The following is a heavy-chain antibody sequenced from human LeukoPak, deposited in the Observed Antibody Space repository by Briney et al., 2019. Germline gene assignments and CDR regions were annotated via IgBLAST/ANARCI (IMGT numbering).Heavy chain of an antibody. CDR1: GFTFSNAW. V-gene: IGHV3-15*01. D-gene: IGHD3-22*01. CDR2: FNSKSDGGTT. J-gene: IGHJ3*02. Sequence: GGPLRLSCAASGFTFSNAWMSWVRQAPGKGLEWVGLFNSKSDGGTTDYAAPVKGRFTISRDDSKNTLYLQMNSLKTEDTAVYYCTSPHYYDSSGYYYVEYDAFDIWGQGTMVTVSS. CDR3: TSPHYYDSSGYYYVEYDAFDI.